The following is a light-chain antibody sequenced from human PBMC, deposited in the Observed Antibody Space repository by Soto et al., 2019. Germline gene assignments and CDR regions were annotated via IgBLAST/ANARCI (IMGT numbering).Light chain of an antibody. CDR2: VNT. Sequence: QSVLTQPPSVSGAPGQRVTISCTGSSSNIGADYDVHWYQQLPGTAPKLLISVNTNWPSGVPDRFSGSKSDTSASLAITGLQAEDEADYFCQSYDSSLTTSVFGGGTKLTVL. CDR1: SSNIGADYD. V-gene: IGLV1-40*01. J-gene: IGLJ2*01. CDR3: QSYDSSLTTSV.